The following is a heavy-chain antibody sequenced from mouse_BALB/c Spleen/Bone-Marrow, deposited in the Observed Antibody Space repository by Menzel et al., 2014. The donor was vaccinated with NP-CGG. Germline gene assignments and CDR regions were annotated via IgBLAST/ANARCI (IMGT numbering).Heavy chain of an antibody. V-gene: IGHV14-3*02. CDR2: IDPANGNT. J-gene: IGHJ3*01. D-gene: IGHD1-1*01. Sequence: EVQLQQSGAELVKPGASVKLSCTASGFNIKDTYMHWVKQRPEQGLEWIGRIDPANGNTKYDPKFQGKATITADTSSNTAFLQLSSLTSEDPAVYYCASYYYGSSSFAYWGQGTLVTVSA. CDR1: GFNIKDTY. CDR3: ASYYYGSSSFAY.